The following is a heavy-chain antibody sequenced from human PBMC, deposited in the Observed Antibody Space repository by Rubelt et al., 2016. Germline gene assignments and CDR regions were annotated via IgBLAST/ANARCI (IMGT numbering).Heavy chain of an antibody. D-gene: IGHD6-13*01. V-gene: IGHV3-30*04. J-gene: IGHJ6*02. CDR3: AREHVGYSSLDV. CDR2: LSYDGSNK. Sequence: VQLVESGGGLVQPGGSLKLSCAASGFTFSTYAMHWVRQAPGKGLEWVAVLSYDGSNKYYADSVKGRFTISRDNSKNTLYLQMNSLRAEDTAVYYCAREHVGYSSLDVWGQGTTVTVSS. CDR1: GFTFSTYA.